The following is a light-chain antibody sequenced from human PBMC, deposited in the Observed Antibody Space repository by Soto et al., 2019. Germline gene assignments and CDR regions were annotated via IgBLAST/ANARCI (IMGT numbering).Light chain of an antibody. CDR2: AAS. J-gene: IGKJ1*01. CDR1: QSISSY. CDR3: QQSLKT. Sequence: DIQMTQSPSSLSASVGDRVTITCRASQSISSYLNWYQQKPGKAPKLLIYAASSLQSGVPSRFIGSGSGTDFTLTISRLQPEEFATYYCQQSLKTFGQGTKVDNK. V-gene: IGKV1-39*01.